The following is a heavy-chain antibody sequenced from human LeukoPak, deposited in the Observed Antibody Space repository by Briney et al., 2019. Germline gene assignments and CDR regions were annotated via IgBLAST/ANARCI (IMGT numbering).Heavy chain of an antibody. J-gene: IGHJ6*02. D-gene: IGHD3-10*01. CDR3: ATSRNLFGELFNGVDV. CDR2: FDSDSSET. CDR1: GYTFTSYG. V-gene: IGHV1-18*01. Sequence: ASVKVSCKASGYTFTSYGISWVRQAPGRGLEWMGGFDSDSSETIYAQNFQGRVTLTEDTDTDTAYMELKSLRSEDTATYYCATSRNLFGELFNGVDVWGQGTAVTVSS.